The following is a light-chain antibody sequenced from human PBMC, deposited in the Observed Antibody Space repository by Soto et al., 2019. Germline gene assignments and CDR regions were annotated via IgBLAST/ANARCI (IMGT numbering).Light chain of an antibody. CDR3: SSYTSSSTRV. Sequence: ALTQPASVSGSPGQSITISCTGTSSDVGGYNYVSWYQQHPGKAPKLMIYDVSDRPSGVSNRFSGSKSGNTASLTISGLQAEDEADYYCSSYTSSSTRVFGTGTKLTVL. J-gene: IGLJ1*01. V-gene: IGLV2-14*01. CDR1: SSDVGGYNY. CDR2: DVS.